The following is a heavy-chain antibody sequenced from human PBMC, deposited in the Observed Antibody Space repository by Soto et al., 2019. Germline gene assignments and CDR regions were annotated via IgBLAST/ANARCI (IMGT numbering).Heavy chain of an antibody. V-gene: IGHV1-8*01. J-gene: IGHJ6*03. CDR2: MNPNSGNT. CDR3: ARGGNYGSDYYYYYRVV. CDR1: GYTFTSYD. Sequence: QVQLVQSGAEVKKPGASVKVSCKASGYTFTSYDINWVRQATGQGLEWMGWMNPNSGNTGYAQKFQGRVTMTRNTSIRTAYMALSSLRSEDTAVYYCARGGNYGSDYYYYYRVVWVKGTTVTFSS. D-gene: IGHD4-4*01.